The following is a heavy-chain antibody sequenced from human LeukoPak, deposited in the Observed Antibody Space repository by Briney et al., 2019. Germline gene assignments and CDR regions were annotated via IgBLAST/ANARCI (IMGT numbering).Heavy chain of an antibody. CDR1: GFTVSSNY. V-gene: IGHV3-53*01. CDR3: AGRRSSGWYAY. Sequence: GGSLRLSCATSGFTVSSNYMSWVRQAPGKGLEWVSVIYDSGTTYYADSVKGRFLIFRDTSKSTVDLQMNSLRVEDTAVYYCAGRRSSGWYAYWGQGTLVTVSS. J-gene: IGHJ4*02. CDR2: IYDSGTT. D-gene: IGHD6-19*01.